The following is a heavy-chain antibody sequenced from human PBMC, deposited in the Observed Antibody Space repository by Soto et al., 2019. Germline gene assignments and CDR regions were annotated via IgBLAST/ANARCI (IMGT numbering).Heavy chain of an antibody. D-gene: IGHD2-8*01. CDR2: MNPNSGNT. J-gene: IGHJ4*02. V-gene: IGHV1-8*01. Sequence: ASVKVSCKASGYTFTSYDINWVRQATGQGLEWMGWMNPNSGNTGYAQKFQGRVTMTRNTSISTAYMELSSLRSEDTAVYYCAIGRVSTAARVYNGVPDYWGQGTLVTVSS. CDR1: GYTFTSYD. CDR3: AIGRVSTAARVYNGVPDY.